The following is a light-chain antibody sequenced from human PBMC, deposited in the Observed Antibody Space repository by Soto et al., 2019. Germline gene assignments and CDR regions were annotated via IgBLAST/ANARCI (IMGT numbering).Light chain of an antibody. CDR3: QQVNSYPPYT. Sequence: DIQLTQSPSFLPASVGDRVTITCRASQAINFYLAWYQQKPGKAPKLLIYAASNLQTGVPSRFSGSGSGTEFTLTISSLQPEDFATYYCQQVNSYPPYTFGQGTKLEIK. CDR1: QAINFY. J-gene: IGKJ2*01. CDR2: AAS. V-gene: IGKV1-9*01.